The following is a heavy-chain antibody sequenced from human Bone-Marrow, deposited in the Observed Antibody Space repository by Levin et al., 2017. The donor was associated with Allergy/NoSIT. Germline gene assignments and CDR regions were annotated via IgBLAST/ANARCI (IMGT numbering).Heavy chain of an antibody. J-gene: IGHJ4*02. CDR1: GFTFSDYY. Sequence: GESLKISCAASGFTFSDYYMNWIRQAPGKGLEWVSYISSSSSYTNYADSVKGRFTISRDNAKNSLYLQMNSLRAEDTAVYYCAKEAGTEEESYFDYWGQGTLVTVSS. CDR2: ISSSSSYT. D-gene: IGHD6-13*01. CDR3: AKEAGTEEESYFDY. V-gene: IGHV3-11*03.